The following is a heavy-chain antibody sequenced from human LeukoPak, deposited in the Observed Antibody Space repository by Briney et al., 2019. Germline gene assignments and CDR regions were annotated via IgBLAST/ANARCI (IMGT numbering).Heavy chain of an antibody. CDR2: MNPNSGNT. D-gene: IGHD6-13*01. CDR1: GYTFTSYD. Sequence: ASVKVSCKASGYTFTSYDINWVRQATGQGLEWMGWMNPNSGNTDYAQKFQGRVTMTRDTSISTAYMELSRLRSDDTAVYYCASSRPGIGWFDPWGQGTLVTVSS. V-gene: IGHV1-8*01. CDR3: ASSRPGIGWFDP. J-gene: IGHJ5*02.